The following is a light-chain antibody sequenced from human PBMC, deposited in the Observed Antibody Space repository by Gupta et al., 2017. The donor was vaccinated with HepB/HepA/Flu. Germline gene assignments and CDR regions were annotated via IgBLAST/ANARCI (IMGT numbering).Light chain of an antibody. CDR3: VLYMGSDSWV. CDR1: SGSVSTTYY. CDR2: NTN. Sequence: QTVVTQEPSFSVAPGGTVTLPCGLSSGSVSTTYYPSWYQQTPGQAPRTLIYNTNTRSFGVPDRFSGSILGNRAALTITGAQADDESDYYCVLYMGSDSWVFGGGTKLTVL. V-gene: IGLV8-61*01. J-gene: IGLJ3*02.